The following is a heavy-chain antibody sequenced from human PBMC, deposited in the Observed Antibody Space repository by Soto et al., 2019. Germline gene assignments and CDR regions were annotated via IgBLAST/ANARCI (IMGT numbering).Heavy chain of an antibody. D-gene: IGHD3-16*02. CDR3: ARIVTLADYYYYYYMDV. V-gene: IGHV4-39*01. CDR2: IYYSGCT. J-gene: IGHJ6*03. CDR1: GGSISSSSYY. Sequence: QLQLQESGPGLVKPSETLSLTCTVSGGSISSSSYYWGWIRQPPGKGLEWIGSIYYSGCTYYNPSLKSRVTISVDTSKNQFSLKLSSVTAADTAVYYCARIVTLADYYYYYYMDVWGKGTTVTVSS.